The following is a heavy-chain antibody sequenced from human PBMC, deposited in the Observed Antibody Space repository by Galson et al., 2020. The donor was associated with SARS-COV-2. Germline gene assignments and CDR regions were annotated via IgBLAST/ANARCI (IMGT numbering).Heavy chain of an antibody. CDR2: IYTSGTT. D-gene: IGHD6-19*01. J-gene: IGHJ4*02. CDR3: AYGVVAGTGY. CDR1: GGSMSSDKYY. V-gene: IGHV4-61*09. Sequence: SETLSLTCTVSGGSMSSDKYYWSWIRQPAGKGLEWIGHIYTSGTTNYNPSLKSRVTISGDTSKNQFSLKLSFVTAADTAVYFCAYGVVAGTGYWGQGILVTVSS.